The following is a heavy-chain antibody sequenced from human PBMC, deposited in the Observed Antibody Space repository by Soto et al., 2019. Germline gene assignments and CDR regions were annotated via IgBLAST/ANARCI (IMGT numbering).Heavy chain of an antibody. D-gene: IGHD6-19*01. CDR1: GFGFSSAW. CDR2: IKSTTDGATT. J-gene: IGHJ4*02. Sequence: GGSLRLSCAASGFGFSSAWMNWVRQAPGKGLEWVGRIKSTTDGATTDYAAPVKGRFTISRDDSKNTLYLQMDSLKTEDTALYYCTAKDSSPTYWGQGTLVTVSS. V-gene: IGHV3-15*07. CDR3: TAKDSSPTY.